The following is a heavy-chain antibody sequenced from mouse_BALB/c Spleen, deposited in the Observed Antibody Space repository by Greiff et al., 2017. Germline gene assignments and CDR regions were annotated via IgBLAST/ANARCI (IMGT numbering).Heavy chain of an antibody. Sequence: EVQLQESGGGLVQPGGSMKLSCVASGFTFSNYWMNWVRQSPEKGLEWVAEIRLKSNNYATHYAESVKGRFTISRDDSKSSVYLQMNNLRAEDTGIYYCTNYYGPHWYFDVWGAGTTVTVSS. J-gene: IGHJ1*01. CDR2: IRLKSNNYAT. D-gene: IGHD1-2*01. CDR1: GFTFSNYW. V-gene: IGHV6-6*02. CDR3: TNYYGPHWYFDV.